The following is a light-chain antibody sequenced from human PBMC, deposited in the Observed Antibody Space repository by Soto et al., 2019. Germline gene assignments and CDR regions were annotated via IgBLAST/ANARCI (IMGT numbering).Light chain of an antibody. CDR3: NSYTTASTHYV. CDR2: GVR. Sequence: QSALTQPASVSGSPGQSITISCTGTSNDVGGYNYVSWYQHHPGKAPKLVIFGVRNRPSGVSNRFSGSKSGNTASLTISGLQADDEADYYCNSYTTASTHYVFGTGTKVTVL. CDR1: SNDVGGYNY. V-gene: IGLV2-14*01. J-gene: IGLJ1*01.